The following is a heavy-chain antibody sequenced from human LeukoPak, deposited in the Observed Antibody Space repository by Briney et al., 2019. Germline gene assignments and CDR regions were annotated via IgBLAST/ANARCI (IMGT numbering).Heavy chain of an antibody. CDR3: AKVSAVGGFYYYGMDV. J-gene: IGHJ6*02. V-gene: IGHV3-30*18. CDR1: GFTFSSYG. CDR2: ISYDGSNK. D-gene: IGHD6-19*01. Sequence: GGSLRLSCAASGFTFSSYGMHWVRQAPGKGLEWVAVISYDGSNKYYADSVKGRFTISRDNSKNTLYLQMNSLRDEDTAVYYCAKVSAVGGFYYYGMDVWGQGTTVTVSS.